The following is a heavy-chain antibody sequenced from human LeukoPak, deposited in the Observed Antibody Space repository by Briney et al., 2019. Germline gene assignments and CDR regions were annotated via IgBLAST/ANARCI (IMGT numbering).Heavy chain of an antibody. CDR1: GDSVSSISVA. V-gene: IGHV6-1*01. CDR2: TYYRSKWYY. CDR3: SLARSEYHYGMDV. J-gene: IGHJ6*02. Sequence: SQTLSLTCAISGDSVSSISVARNWIRQSPSRGLEWLGRTYYRSKWYYEYAVSVKSRINISPDTSKNQFSLQLTSVTPEDTAVYYCSLARSEYHYGMDVWGQGTTVTVSS.